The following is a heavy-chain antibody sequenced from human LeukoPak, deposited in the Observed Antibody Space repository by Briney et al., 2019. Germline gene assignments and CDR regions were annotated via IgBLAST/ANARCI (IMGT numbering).Heavy chain of an antibody. Sequence: SQTLSLTCTVSAGSISSGDYYWSWIRQPPGKGLEWTGYIYYSGSNYYNPSLKSRITISVNTSKTQCSLKLSSVTAADTAVYYCARVLPGGYDCFYYFDYWGQGTLVSVSS. V-gene: IGHV4-30-4*01. CDR2: IYYSGSN. D-gene: IGHD5-12*01. J-gene: IGHJ4*02. CDR1: AGSISSGDYY. CDR3: ARVLPGGYDCFYYFDY.